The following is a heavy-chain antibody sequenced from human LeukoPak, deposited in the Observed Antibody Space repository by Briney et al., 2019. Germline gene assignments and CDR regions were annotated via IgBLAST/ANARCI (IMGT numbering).Heavy chain of an antibody. V-gene: IGHV3-30*02. J-gene: IGHJ4*02. CDR2: IRYDGSNK. CDR1: GFTFSSYE. Sequence: GGSLRLSCAASGFTFSSYEMNWVRQAPGKGLEWVAFIRYDGSNKYYADSVKGRFTISRDNSKNTLYLQMNSLRAEDTAVYYCAKLDGPETYYYDSSGPLVDYWGQGTLVTVSS. D-gene: IGHD3-22*01. CDR3: AKLDGPETYYYDSSGPLVDY.